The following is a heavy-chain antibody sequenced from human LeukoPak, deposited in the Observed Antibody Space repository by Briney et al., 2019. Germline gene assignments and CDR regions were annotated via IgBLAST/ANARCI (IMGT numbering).Heavy chain of an antibody. CDR3: ARGTCSGGSCYPDYYYMDV. V-gene: IGHV1-8*03. Sequence: GASVKVSCKASGYTFTSYDINWARQAAGQGLEWMGWMNPNSGNTGYAQKFQGRVTITRNTSISTAYMELSSLRSEDTAVYYCARGTCSGGSCYPDYYYMDVWGKGTTVTVSS. J-gene: IGHJ6*03. D-gene: IGHD2-15*01. CDR2: MNPNSGNT. CDR1: GYTFTSYD.